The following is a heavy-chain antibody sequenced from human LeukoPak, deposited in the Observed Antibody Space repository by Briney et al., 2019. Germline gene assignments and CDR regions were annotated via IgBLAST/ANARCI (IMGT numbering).Heavy chain of an antibody. V-gene: IGHV3-7*02. D-gene: IGHD6-13*01. J-gene: IGHJ4*02. CDR1: GFTISSYW. CDR3: ARGRGAAGTTGDY. Sequence: GGSLRLSCTVSGFTISSYWMSWVRQAPGKGLEWVANIKEDGSEKNYVDSVKGRFTISRDNAKNSLYLQMNSLRDEDTAVYYCARGRGAAGTTGDYWGQGSLVTVSS. CDR2: IKEDGSEK.